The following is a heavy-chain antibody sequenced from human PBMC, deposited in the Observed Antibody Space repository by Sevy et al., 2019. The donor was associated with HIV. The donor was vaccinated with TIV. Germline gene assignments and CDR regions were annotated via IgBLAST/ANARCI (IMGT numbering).Heavy chain of an antibody. CDR1: GYTLTKLS. J-gene: IGHJ4*02. D-gene: IGHD3-22*01. CDR2: FDPEDGDPEDGKT. V-gene: IGHV1-24*01. Sequence: ASVKVSCKVSGYTLTKLSMHWVRQTPGKGLEWMTTFDPEDGDPEDGKTIYAQKFLGRVTMTEDTSTDTAYMEPSSLRSEDTAVYYCATTKDYYDSSGYPFDSWGQGTLVTVSS. CDR3: ATTKDYYDSSGYPFDS.